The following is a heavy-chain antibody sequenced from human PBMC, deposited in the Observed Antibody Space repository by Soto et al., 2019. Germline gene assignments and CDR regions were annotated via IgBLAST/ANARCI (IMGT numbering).Heavy chain of an antibody. CDR3: ARGLKNYYGVDV. Sequence: EVQVVESGGGLVQPGGPLRLSCEASGFTFTTYWLHWVRKVPGKGLVWVSRIKGDGSSISYADSVKGRFTISRDNAENTLYLQMGSLRADDTAVYYCARGLKNYYGVDVWGQGTTVTVSS. CDR1: GFTFTTYW. V-gene: IGHV3-74*01. J-gene: IGHJ6*02. CDR2: IKGDGSSI.